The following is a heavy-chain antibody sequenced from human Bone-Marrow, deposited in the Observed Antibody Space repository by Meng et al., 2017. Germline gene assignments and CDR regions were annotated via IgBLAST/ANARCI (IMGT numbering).Heavy chain of an antibody. J-gene: IGHJ4*02. CDR2: IYYFGDT. V-gene: IGHV4-39*01. CDR1: GGSISDRSYY. Sequence: QVQLQESGPGLVKPSETLSLTCTVSGGSISDRSYYWGWLRQPPGKGLEWIGSIYYFGDTFYSPSLRSRVTISVDTSKNQFSLKLSSVTAADTAVFYCARHKGNSYGYLYFDYWGQGILVTVSS. D-gene: IGHD5-18*01. CDR3: ARHKGNSYGYLYFDY.